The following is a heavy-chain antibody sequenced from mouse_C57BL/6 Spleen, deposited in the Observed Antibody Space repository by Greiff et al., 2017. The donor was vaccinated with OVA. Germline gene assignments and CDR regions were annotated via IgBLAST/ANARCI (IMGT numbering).Heavy chain of an antibody. Sequence: EVHLVESGGGLVKPGGSLKLSCAASGFTFSDYGMHWVRQAPEKGLEWVAYISSGSSTIYYADTVKGRFTISRDNAKNTLFLQMTSLRSEDTAMYYCARNYGSLRYFDYWGQGTTLTVSS. J-gene: IGHJ2*01. D-gene: IGHD1-1*01. V-gene: IGHV5-17*01. CDR1: GFTFSDYG. CDR2: ISSGSSTI. CDR3: ARNYGSLRYFDY.